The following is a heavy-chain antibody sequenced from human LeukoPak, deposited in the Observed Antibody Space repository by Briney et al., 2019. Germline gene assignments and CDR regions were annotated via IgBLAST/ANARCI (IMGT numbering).Heavy chain of an antibody. Sequence: PGGSLRLSCAASGFDVSFNYVGWVRQAPGKGLEWVSAISGSGGSTYYADSVKGRFTISRDNSKNTLYLQMNSLRAEDTAVYYCARDRNFYDGTGYYDAFDIWGQGTMVTVSS. CDR3: ARDRNFYDGTGYYDAFDI. D-gene: IGHD3-22*01. CDR2: ISGSGGST. CDR1: GFDVSFNY. V-gene: IGHV3-23*01. J-gene: IGHJ3*02.